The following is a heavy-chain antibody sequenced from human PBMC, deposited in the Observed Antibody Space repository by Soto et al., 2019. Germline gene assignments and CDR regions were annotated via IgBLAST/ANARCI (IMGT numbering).Heavy chain of an antibody. CDR2: ISYDGSNK. CDR1: GFTFSSYA. D-gene: IGHD3-9*01. Sequence: GGSLRLSCAASGFTFSSYAMHWVRQAPGKGLEWVAVISYDGSNKYYADSVKGRFTISRDNSKNTLYLQMNSLRAEDTAVYYCARSHYDILTGYYSPGSSWGQGTLVTVSS. V-gene: IGHV3-30-3*01. CDR3: ARSHYDILTGYYSPGSS. J-gene: IGHJ4*02.